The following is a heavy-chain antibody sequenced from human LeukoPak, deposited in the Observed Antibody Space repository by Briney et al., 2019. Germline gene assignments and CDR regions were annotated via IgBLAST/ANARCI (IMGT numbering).Heavy chain of an antibody. D-gene: IGHD3-22*01. V-gene: IGHV3-43D*03. CDR2: TNWDGTNT. CDR1: RFTFNDYA. Sequence: PGRSLRLSCAASRFTFNDYAMHWVRQAPGKGLEWVCLTNWDGTNTLCAGSVKGRFTISRDNNKSSLFLQMNSLKPEDTALYYCAKGDSGHDSIFHPPGAFDSWGQGTLVTVSS. CDR3: AKGDSGHDSIFHPPGAFDS. J-gene: IGHJ4*02.